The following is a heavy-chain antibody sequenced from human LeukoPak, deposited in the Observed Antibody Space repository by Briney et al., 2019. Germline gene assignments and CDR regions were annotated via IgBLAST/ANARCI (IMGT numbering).Heavy chain of an antibody. D-gene: IGHD4-11*01. CDR3: AKGTTAGSISWYFDL. Sequence: GGSLRLSCAASRFTFSSDWMHWVRQAPGKGRVWVSRIDRDGGNTAYADSVKGRFTISRDNSKNTLYLKMNSLRGEDTAVYYCAKGTTAGSISWYFDLWGRGTLVTVSS. V-gene: IGHV3-74*01. J-gene: IGHJ2*01. CDR2: IDRDGGNT. CDR1: RFTFSSDW.